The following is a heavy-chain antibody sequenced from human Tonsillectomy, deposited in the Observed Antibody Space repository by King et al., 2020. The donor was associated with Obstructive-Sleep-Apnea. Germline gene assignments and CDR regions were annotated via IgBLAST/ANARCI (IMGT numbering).Heavy chain of an antibody. CDR1: GFTFSSYA. D-gene: IGHD3-10*01. Sequence: VQLVESGGGLVQPGGSLRLSCAASGFTFSSYAMHWVRQAPGKGLEYVSAISSNGGSTYYANSVKGRFTISRDNSKNTLYLQMGSLRAEDMAVYYCARDRSGSYAFGIWGQGTMVTVSS. CDR2: ISSNGGST. CDR3: ARDRSGSYAFGI. V-gene: IGHV3-64*01. J-gene: IGHJ3*02.